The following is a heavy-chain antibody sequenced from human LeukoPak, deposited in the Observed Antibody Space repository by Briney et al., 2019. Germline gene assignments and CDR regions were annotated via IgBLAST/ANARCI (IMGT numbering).Heavy chain of an antibody. J-gene: IGHJ4*02. Sequence: SSETLSLTCAVYGGSFSGYYWSWIRQPPGKGLEWIGEINHSGSTNYNPSLKSRVTISVDTSKNQFSLKLSSVTAADTAVYYCARAINWNYRFFDYWGQGTLVTVSS. CDR1: GGSFSGYY. V-gene: IGHV4-34*01. D-gene: IGHD1-7*01. CDR2: INHSGST. CDR3: ARAINWNYRFFDY.